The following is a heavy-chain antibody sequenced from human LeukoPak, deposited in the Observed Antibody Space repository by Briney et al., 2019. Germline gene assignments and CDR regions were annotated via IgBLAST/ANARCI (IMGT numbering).Heavy chain of an antibody. CDR2: IDYSAST. CDR1: GGSISTYY. J-gene: IGHJ3*02. Sequence: PSQTLSVTCTVSGGSISTYYWSWIRQPPGKGLEWIAYIDYSASTNYNPSLKSRVTISVDTSKNQFSLKLISVTAADTAVYYCARDSRRELLHAFDIWGQGTMVTVSS. V-gene: IGHV4-59*01. CDR3: ARDSRRELLHAFDI. D-gene: IGHD1-26*01.